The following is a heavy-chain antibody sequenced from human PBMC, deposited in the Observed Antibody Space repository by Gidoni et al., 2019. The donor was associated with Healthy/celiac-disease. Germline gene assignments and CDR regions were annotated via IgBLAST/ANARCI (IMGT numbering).Heavy chain of an antibody. CDR1: GGSFRGYY. J-gene: IGHJ4*02. CDR3: ARGGYYYGSGSYYYFDY. V-gene: IGHV4-34*01. D-gene: IGHD3-10*01. Sequence: QVQLQQWGAGLLTPSETLSLTCAVHGGSFRGYYWSWIRQPPGKGRDWIGEIKHSGSTNYNPSLKSRVTISVDTTTNPFSLKLSSVTAADTAVYYCARGGYYYGSGSYYYFDYWGQGTLVTVSS. CDR2: IKHSGST.